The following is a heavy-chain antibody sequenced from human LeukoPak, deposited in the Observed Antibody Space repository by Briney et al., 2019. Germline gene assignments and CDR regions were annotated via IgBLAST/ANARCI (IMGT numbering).Heavy chain of an antibody. CDR1: GFSLNTRGMG. Sequence: SGPTLVKPTQTLTLTCTFSGFSLNTRGMGVAWIRQPPGKALEWLALIYWDDDKCYNPSLRTRLTITKDTSQNQVVLTLTNMDPVDIATYFCAHRGPDYGDYAFDSWGQGSLVTVSS. CDR3: AHRGPDYGDYAFDS. D-gene: IGHD4-17*01. J-gene: IGHJ4*02. CDR2: IYWDDDK. V-gene: IGHV2-5*02.